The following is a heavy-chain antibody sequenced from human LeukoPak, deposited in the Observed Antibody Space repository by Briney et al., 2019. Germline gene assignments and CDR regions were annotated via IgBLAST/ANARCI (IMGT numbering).Heavy chain of an antibody. CDR1: GGSFSGYF. D-gene: IGHD4-17*01. CDR2: INHSGST. Sequence: SETLSLTCAVYGGSFSGYFWSWIPQPPDKGLEWIGEINHSGSTNYNPSLKSRVTISVDTSKNQFSLRLSSVTAADTAVYYCARQSVTTTIDYWGQGTLVTVSS. CDR3: ARQSVTTTIDY. V-gene: IGHV4-34*01. J-gene: IGHJ4*02.